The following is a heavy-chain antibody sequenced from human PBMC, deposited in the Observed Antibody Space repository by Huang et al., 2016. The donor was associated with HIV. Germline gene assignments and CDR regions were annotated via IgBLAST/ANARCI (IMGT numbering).Heavy chain of an antibody. J-gene: IGHJ6*02. CDR2: IRQDESEK. D-gene: IGHD1-7*01. CDR1: FTFAAYW. V-gene: IGHV3-7*03. CDR3: ATKTGGMDI. Sequence: VESGGRLVQPGGSTFTFAAYWMSWVRQPTGKGLEWVANIRQDESEKYYVESVKGRFNISRDNAKKVLFLEMNNVTVEDTATYYCATKTGGMDIWGQGTTVTVS.